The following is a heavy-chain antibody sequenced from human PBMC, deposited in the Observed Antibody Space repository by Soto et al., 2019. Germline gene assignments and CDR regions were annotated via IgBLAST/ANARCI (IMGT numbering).Heavy chain of an antibody. J-gene: IGHJ4*02. CDR2: IIPIFGTA. V-gene: IGHV1-69*13. CDR3: ARDPLYCTDGVCHREKPSDY. D-gene: IGHD2-8*01. CDR1: GGTFSSYA. Sequence: ASVKVSCKASGGTFSSYAISWVRQAPGQGLEWMGGIIPIFGTANYAQKFQGRVTITADESTSTAYMELSSLRSEDTAVYYCARDPLYCTDGVCHREKPSDYCGQGPLVTVSS.